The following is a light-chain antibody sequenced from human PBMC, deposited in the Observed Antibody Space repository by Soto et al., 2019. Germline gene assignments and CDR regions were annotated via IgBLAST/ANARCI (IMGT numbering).Light chain of an antibody. CDR3: QQRSSAIT. CDR2: GTS. V-gene: IGKV3D-20*02. Sequence: EIVMTQSPATLSVSPGGRATLSCRASQSVSSSSLAWYQQRPGQAPRLLIYGTSSRATGIPDRFSGSGSGTDFTLTISRLEPEDFAVYFCQQRSSAITFGQGTRLEIK. J-gene: IGKJ5*01. CDR1: QSVSSSS.